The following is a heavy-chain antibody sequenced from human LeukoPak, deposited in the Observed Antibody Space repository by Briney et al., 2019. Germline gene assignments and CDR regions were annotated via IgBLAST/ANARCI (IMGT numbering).Heavy chain of an antibody. V-gene: IGHV3-72*01. J-gene: IGHJ3*02. CDR1: GFTFSDHY. CDR2: TRNKANSYTT. Sequence: GGSLRLSCAASGFTFSDHYMDWVRQAPGKGLEWVGRTRNKANSYTTEYAASVKGRFTISRDDSKNSLYLQMNSLKTEDTAVYYCAREGITIFPGGRTGAFDIWGQGTMVTVSS. CDR3: AREGITIFPGGRTGAFDI. D-gene: IGHD3-3*01.